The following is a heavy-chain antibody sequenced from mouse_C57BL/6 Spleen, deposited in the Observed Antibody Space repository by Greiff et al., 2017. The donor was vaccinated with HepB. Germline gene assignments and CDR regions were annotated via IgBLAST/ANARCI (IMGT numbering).Heavy chain of an antibody. V-gene: IGHV1-81*01. D-gene: IGHD2-4*01. Sequence: QVQLQQSGAELARPGASVKLSCKASGYTFTSYGISWVKQRTGQGLEWIGEIYPRSGNTYYNEKFKGKATLTADKSSSTAYMELRSLTSEDSAVYFCASKVLYDYDYAMDYWGQGTSVTVSS. CDR3: ASKVLYDYDYAMDY. CDR2: IYPRSGNT. CDR1: GYTFTSYG. J-gene: IGHJ4*01.